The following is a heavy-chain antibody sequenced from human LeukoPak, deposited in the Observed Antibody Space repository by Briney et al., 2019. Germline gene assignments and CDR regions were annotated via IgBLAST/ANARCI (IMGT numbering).Heavy chain of an antibody. CDR3: ARHLGIQVWFPDY. D-gene: IGHD5-18*01. CDR1: GGSMSSSTYY. J-gene: IGHJ4*02. CDR2: IYHSGST. V-gene: IGHV4-39*01. Sequence: PSETLSLTCTVSGGSMSSSTYYWGWIRQPLGKGLEWIGTIYHSGSTYYNTSLKSRVTISVDTSKNQFSLKLSSVTAADTAVYYCARHLGIQVWFPDYWGQGTLVTVSS.